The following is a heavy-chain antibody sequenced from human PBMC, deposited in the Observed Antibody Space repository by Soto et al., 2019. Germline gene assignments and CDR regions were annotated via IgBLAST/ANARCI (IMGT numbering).Heavy chain of an antibody. CDR3: ARHVPAAGYYYGMAV. J-gene: IGHJ6*02. CDR1: GVTFSSYA. V-gene: IGHV1-69*12. Sequence: QVQLVQSGAEVKKPGSSVKVSCKASGVTFSSYAISWVRQAPGQGLEWRGGIIPIFGTSNYAQKFPRRVTITADESTSRAYMALSRLRAWDTAVYYCARHVPAAGYYYGMAVWRQATTVTVSS. CDR2: IIPIFGTS. D-gene: IGHD2-2*01.